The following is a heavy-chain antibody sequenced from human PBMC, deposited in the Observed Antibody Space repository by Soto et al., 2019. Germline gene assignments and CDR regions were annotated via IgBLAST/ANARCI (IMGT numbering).Heavy chain of an antibody. CDR1: GCSISSGGYS. CDR3: ARGMTTVTTFDY. Sequence: QLQLQESGSGLVKPSQTLSLTCAVSGCSISSGGYSCNWIRQPPGKGLEWIVYISNSGSTYYNPSLKSRVTISVDRSKTQFSLKLSSVTAADTAVDYSARGMTTVTTFDYWGHGTLVTVSS. CDR2: ISNSGST. D-gene: IGHD4-17*01. J-gene: IGHJ4*01. V-gene: IGHV4-30-2*01.